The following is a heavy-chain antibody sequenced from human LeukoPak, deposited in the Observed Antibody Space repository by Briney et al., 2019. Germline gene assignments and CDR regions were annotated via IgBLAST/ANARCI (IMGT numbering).Heavy chain of an antibody. J-gene: IGHJ4*02. V-gene: IGHV3-74*01. D-gene: IGHD6-13*01. CDR3: ASASSHRIAAGGDY. Sequence: GGSLRLSCAASGLTSSNYWMRSVRQSPGKGLVWVSRINSDGSSRNYADSVKGRFTISRDNAKNTMYLQMNSLRAEDTAVYYCASASSHRIAAGGDYWGQGTLVTVSS. CDR2: INSDGSSR. CDR1: GLTSSNYW.